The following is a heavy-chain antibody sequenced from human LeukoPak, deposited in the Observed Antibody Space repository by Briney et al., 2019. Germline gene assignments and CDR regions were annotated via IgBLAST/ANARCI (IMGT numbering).Heavy chain of an antibody. Sequence: GGSLRLSCAASGFRISNDGMSWVRQAPGKGLEWVARVKSRSAGETTDYAAPVKGRFTISRDDSKNTLYLQMNSLKTEDTAVYYCTLIQGWGSGSYYRDFWGQGTLVTVSS. CDR2: VKSRSAGETT. J-gene: IGHJ4*02. V-gene: IGHV3-15*01. CDR1: GFRISNDG. D-gene: IGHD3-10*01. CDR3: TLIQGWGSGSYYRDF.